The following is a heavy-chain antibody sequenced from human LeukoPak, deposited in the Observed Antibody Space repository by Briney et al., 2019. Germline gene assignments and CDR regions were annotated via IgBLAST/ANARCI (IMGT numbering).Heavy chain of an antibody. CDR2: INHSGST. V-gene: IGHV4-34*01. CDR3: ARERAPIDTAMVYFDP. J-gene: IGHJ5*02. Sequence: SETLSLTCAVYGGSFSGYYWSWIRQPPGKGLEWIGEINHSGSTNYNPSLKSRVTISVDTSKNQFSLKLSSVTAADTAVYYCARERAPIDTAMVYFDPWAREPWSPSPQ. CDR1: GGSFSGYY. D-gene: IGHD5-18*01.